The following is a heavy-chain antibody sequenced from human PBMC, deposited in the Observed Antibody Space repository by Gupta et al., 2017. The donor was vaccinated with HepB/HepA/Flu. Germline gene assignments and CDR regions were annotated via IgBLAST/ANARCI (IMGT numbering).Heavy chain of an antibody. Sequence: EVHLLESGGGLVQPGGSLRLSCALSGFTFGSSAMLWVPQAPGKGLGVGLGIGGGSSPYYAGSVEGRVTLSRYKSKNTLQLEMNSLRAEDTAVYFCAKEVVSTPKGRIDYWGQGTLVTVSS. J-gene: IGHJ4*02. D-gene: IGHD6-6*01. V-gene: IGHV3-23*03. CDR2: IGGGSSP. CDR3: AKEVVSTPKGRIDY. CDR1: GFTFGSSA.